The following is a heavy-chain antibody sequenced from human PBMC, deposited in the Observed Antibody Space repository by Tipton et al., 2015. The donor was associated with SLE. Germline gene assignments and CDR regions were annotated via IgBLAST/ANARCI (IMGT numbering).Heavy chain of an antibody. CDR2: IWYDGSNK. J-gene: IGHJ3*02. V-gene: IGHV3-33*06. Sequence: SLRLSCAASRLTFSSYGMHWVRQAPGKGLEWVAVIWYDGSNKYYADSVKGRFTISRDNSKNTLYLQMNSLRAGDTAVYYCAKEADTCGQGTMVTVSS. CDR3: AKEADT. CDR1: RLTFSSYG.